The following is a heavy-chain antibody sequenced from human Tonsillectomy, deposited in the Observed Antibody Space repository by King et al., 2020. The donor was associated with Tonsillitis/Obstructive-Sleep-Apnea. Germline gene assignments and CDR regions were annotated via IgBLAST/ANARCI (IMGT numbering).Heavy chain of an antibody. CDR2: SSGSGDKT. V-gene: IGHV3-23*04. CDR1: GFTFNNFA. D-gene: IGHD4-23*01. CDR3: ATSGGNFDY. Sequence: VQLVESGGDLVHPGGSLRLSCAASGFTFNNFAMSWVRQAPGKGLEWVSDSSGSGDKTYYADSVKGRFTISRDNSKNTVFLQLRSLRGEDTAVYYCATSGGNFDYWGQGTLVTVSS. J-gene: IGHJ4*02.